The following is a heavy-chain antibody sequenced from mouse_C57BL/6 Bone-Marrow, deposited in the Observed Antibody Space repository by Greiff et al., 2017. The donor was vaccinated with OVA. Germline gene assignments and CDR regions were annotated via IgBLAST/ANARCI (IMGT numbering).Heavy chain of an antibody. Sequence: EVQLQESGPGLVKPSQSLSLTCSVTGYSITSGYSWNWIRQFPGNKLEWMGYISYDGSNNYNPSLKNRISITRDTSKNQFFLKLNSVTTEDTATYYCARGRYYYGSIYYFDYWGQGTTLTVSS. CDR2: ISYDGSN. CDR3: ARGRYYYGSIYYFDY. CDR1: GYSITSGYS. D-gene: IGHD1-1*01. V-gene: IGHV3-6*01. J-gene: IGHJ2*01.